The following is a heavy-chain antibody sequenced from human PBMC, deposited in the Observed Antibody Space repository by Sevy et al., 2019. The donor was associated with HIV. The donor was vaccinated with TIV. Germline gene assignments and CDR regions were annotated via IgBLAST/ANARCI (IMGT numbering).Heavy chain of an antibody. Sequence: GGSLRLSCAASGFTFSNAWMSWVRQAPGKGLEWVGRIKSKTDGGTTDYAAPVKGRFTISRDDSKNTLYLQMNSLKTEDTAVYHCTTGKYSYAIDYWGQGTLVTVSS. D-gene: IGHD5-18*01. CDR2: IKSKTDGGTT. V-gene: IGHV3-15*01. J-gene: IGHJ4*02. CDR3: TTGKYSYAIDY. CDR1: GFTFSNAW.